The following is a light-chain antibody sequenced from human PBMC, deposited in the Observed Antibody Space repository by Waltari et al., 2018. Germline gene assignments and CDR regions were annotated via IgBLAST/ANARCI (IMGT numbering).Light chain of an antibody. V-gene: IGKV3D-15*01. CDR1: EPIGIN. CDR2: AAS. CDR3: QQYQAWYT. J-gene: IGKJ2*01. Sequence: ELVRPQPPATLPVPPGDPVTLSCRASEPIGINLAWYQQRPGQAPILLIYAASFRATGIPARFSGSGSGTEFTLSITSLQSEDFGMYFCQQYQAWYTFGQGTKLEI.